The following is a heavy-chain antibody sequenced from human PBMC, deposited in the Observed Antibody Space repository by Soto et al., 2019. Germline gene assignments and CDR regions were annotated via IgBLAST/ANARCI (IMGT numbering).Heavy chain of an antibody. Sequence: EVQLVESGGGLVQPGGSLRLSCAASGFTFGKYWMHWVRQAPGKGLVWVSRINDDMTTINYADSVRGRFTISRDNTRNTLFLQMNSLTVEDTGVYYCTRGGQEPFDFWGQGVLVTVSS. CDR3: TRGGQEPFDF. D-gene: IGHD1-1*01. CDR2: INDDMTTI. CDR1: GFTFGKYW. V-gene: IGHV3-74*01. J-gene: IGHJ4*02.